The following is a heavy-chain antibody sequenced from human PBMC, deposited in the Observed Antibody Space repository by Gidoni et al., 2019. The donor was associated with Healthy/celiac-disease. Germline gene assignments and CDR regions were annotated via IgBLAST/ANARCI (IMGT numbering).Heavy chain of an antibody. CDR2: INHSGST. V-gene: IGHV4-34*01. CDR1: GGSFSGYY. J-gene: IGHJ5*02. D-gene: IGHD2-2*01. CDR3: AREGFRKGRYQLLWWWFDP. Sequence: QVQLQQWGAGLLTPSETLSLTCAVYGGSFSGYYWSWIRQPPGKGLEWIGEINHSGSTNYNPSLKSRVTIAVDTSKNQFSLKLSSVTAADTAVYYCAREGFRKGRYQLLWWWFDPWGQGTLVTVS.